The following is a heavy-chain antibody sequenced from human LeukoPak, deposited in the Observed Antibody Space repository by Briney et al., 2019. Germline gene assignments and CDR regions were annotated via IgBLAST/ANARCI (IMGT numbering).Heavy chain of an antibody. CDR3: ARRGPSGRDGYNTVYYFDY. V-gene: IGHV4-4*07. D-gene: IGHD5-24*01. CDR1: GGSISSYY. Sequence: SETLSLTCTVSGGSISSYYWSWIRQPAGKGLEWIGRIYTSGSTNYNPSLKSRVTMSVDTSKNQFSLKLSSVTAADTAVYYCARRGPSGRDGYNTVYYFDYWGQGTLVTVSS. J-gene: IGHJ4*02. CDR2: IYTSGST.